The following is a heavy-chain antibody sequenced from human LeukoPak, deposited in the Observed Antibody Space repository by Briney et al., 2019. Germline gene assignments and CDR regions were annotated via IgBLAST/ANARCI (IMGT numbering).Heavy chain of an antibody. Sequence: PGGSLRLSCAASEFTLSTYAMHWVRQAPGKGLEWVSSISSSSSYIYYADSVKGRFTISRDNAKNSLYLQMNSLRAEDTAVYYCAREIRKPSGSGYWGQGTLVTVSS. D-gene: IGHD2-8*02. J-gene: IGHJ4*02. CDR1: EFTLSTYA. CDR2: ISSSSSYI. V-gene: IGHV3-21*01. CDR3: AREIRKPSGSGY.